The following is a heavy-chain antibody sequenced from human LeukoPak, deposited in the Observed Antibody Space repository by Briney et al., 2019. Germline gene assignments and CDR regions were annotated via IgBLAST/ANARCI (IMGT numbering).Heavy chain of an antibody. J-gene: IGHJ4*02. CDR2: TYYRSKWYN. CDR3: ARESCSSTSCYASGTFDY. CDR1: GDIFSSNSAA. V-gene: IGHV6-1*01. D-gene: IGHD2-2*01. Sequence: SQTLSLTCAISGDIFSSNSAAWNWIRQSPSRGLEWLGRTYYRSKWYNDYAVSVKSRITINPDTSKNQFSLQLNSVTPEDTAVYYCARESCSSTSCYASGTFDYWGQGTLVTVSS.